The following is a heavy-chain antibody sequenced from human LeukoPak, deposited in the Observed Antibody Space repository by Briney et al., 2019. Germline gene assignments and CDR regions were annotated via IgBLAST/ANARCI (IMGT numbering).Heavy chain of an antibody. CDR1: GGSISSSSYY. CDR3: ARATVTTLHFDY. J-gene: IGHJ4*02. V-gene: IGHV4-39*07. CDR2: IYYSGST. Sequence: NPSETLSLTCTVSGGSISSSSYYWGWIRQPPGKGLEWIGSIYYSGSTYYNPSLKSRVTISVDTSKNQFSLKLSSVTAADTAVYYCARATVTTLHFDYWGQGTLVTVSS. D-gene: IGHD4-17*01.